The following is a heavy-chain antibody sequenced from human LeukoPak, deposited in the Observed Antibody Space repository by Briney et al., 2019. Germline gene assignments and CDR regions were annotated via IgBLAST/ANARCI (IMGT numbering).Heavy chain of an antibody. V-gene: IGHV3-23*01. CDR3: AKGASSTWIDY. Sequence: ETLSLTCTVSGASISSGAYSWSWVRHAPGKGLEWVSSINDSGGSTLYAESVKGRFTMSRDNSKNTLYVQMNSLRAEDTVVYYCAKGASSTWIDYWGQGTLVTVSS. CDR2: INDSGGST. D-gene: IGHD6-13*01. CDR1: GASISSGAYS. J-gene: IGHJ4*02.